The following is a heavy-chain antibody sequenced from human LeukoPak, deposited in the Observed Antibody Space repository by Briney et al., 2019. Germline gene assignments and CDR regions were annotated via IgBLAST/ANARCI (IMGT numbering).Heavy chain of an antibody. CDR2: ISANNNNT. J-gene: IGHJ4*02. Sequence: VASVKVSCKASGYSFTTYGISWVRQAPGQGLEWMGWISANNNNTDNVQKLQGRVTMTTDTSTSTAYMELRSLRSDDTAVYYCAKERSRGGDCLDYWGQGTLVTVSS. CDR1: GYSFTTYG. CDR3: AKERSRGGDCLDY. D-gene: IGHD2-21*02. V-gene: IGHV1-18*01.